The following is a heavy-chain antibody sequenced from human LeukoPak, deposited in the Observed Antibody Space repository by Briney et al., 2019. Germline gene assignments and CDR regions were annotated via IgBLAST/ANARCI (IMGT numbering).Heavy chain of an antibody. D-gene: IGHD3-22*01. CDR3: ARDVSTEWLLLN. J-gene: IGHJ4*02. V-gene: IGHV4-4*07. Sequence: SETLSLTCAVSGGSINSHYWGWIRQPPGKGLEWIGRIYTSGSTNYNPSLKSRVTMSVDTSKNQFSLKLSSVTAADTAVYYCARDVSTEWLLLNWGQGTLVTVSS. CDR1: GGSINSHY. CDR2: IYTSGST.